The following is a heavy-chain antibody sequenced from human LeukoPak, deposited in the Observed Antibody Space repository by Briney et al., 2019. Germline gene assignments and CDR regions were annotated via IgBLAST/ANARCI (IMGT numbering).Heavy chain of an antibody. V-gene: IGHV5-51*01. CDR3: ALDAYNFRAWENFDY. Sequence: GESLKISCQGSGYTFTRCWIGWVRQKPGKGLEWMGIICPGDSDTRYSPSFQGQVTISVDKSINTAYLQWSRLKASDTAMYYCALDAYNFRAWENFDYWGQGTLVTVSS. CDR1: GYTFTRCW. D-gene: IGHD5-24*01. J-gene: IGHJ4*02. CDR2: ICPGDSDT.